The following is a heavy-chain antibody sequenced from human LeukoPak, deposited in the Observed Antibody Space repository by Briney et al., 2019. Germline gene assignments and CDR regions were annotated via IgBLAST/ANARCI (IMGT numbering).Heavy chain of an antibody. CDR3: ARGGVGPFGY. D-gene: IGHD1-26*01. CDR2: INHSGST. J-gene: IGHJ4*02. Sequence: SETLSLTCAVYGGSFSGDYWSWFRQPPRKGLEWIGEINHSGSTTYNPSLKSRVTISVDTSKNQFSLKLSSVTAADTAVYYCARGGVGPFGYWGQGTLVTVSS. CDR1: GGSFSGDY. V-gene: IGHV4-34*01.